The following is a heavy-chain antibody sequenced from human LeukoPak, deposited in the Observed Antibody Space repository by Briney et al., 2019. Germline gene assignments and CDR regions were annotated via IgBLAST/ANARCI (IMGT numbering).Heavy chain of an antibody. Sequence: ALVKDSCKVSGYTLTEISLHWVRQAPGKGLEWMGGFDREDGETMYAQKFQGRVTMTEDTSTDTAFMELSSLRSEDTAVYYCATAGYSSGAFDYWGQGILVIFSS. J-gene: IGHJ4*02. CDR1: GYTLTEIS. D-gene: IGHD5-18*01. CDR3: ATAGYSSGAFDY. CDR2: FDREDGET. V-gene: IGHV1-24*01.